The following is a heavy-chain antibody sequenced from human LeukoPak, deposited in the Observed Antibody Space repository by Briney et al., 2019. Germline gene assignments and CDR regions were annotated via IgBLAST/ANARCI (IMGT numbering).Heavy chain of an antibody. D-gene: IGHD5-24*01. J-gene: IGHJ4*02. V-gene: IGHV4-34*01. Sequence: SETLSLTCAVYGGSFTNYYWTWIRQSPGKGREWIGEINHSGSTNYNPSLKSRVTISVDTSKNQFSLKLSSVTAADTAVYYCARDRRWLPLRRMYSGIDYWGQGTLVTVSS. CDR1: GGSFTNYY. CDR3: ARDRRWLPLRRMYSGIDY. CDR2: INHSGST.